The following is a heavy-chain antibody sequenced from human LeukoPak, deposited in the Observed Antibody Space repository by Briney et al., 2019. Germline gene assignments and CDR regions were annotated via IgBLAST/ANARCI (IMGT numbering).Heavy chain of an antibody. D-gene: IGHD3-9*01. Sequence: SGPTLVKPTQTLTLTCTFSGFSLSTSGVGVGWIRQPPGKALEWLALIYWDDDKRYSPSLKSRLTITKDTSKNQVVLTMTNMDPVDTATYYCAQAYYDILTGYGTNWFDPWGQGTLVTVSS. CDR2: IYWDDDK. CDR3: AQAYYDILTGYGTNWFDP. V-gene: IGHV2-5*02. J-gene: IGHJ5*02. CDR1: GFSLSTSGVG.